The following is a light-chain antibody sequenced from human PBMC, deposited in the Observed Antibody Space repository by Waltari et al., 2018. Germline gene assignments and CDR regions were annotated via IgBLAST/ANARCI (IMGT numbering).Light chain of an antibody. Sequence: DIQMTQFPSTRSAYVGDRLTITCRASQSINSWWAWYQQKPGKAPKLLIYKASSLESGVPSRFSGSGSGTEFTLTISSLQPDDFATYYCQQYNSYEWTFGQGTKVAIK. J-gene: IGKJ1*01. V-gene: IGKV1-5*03. CDR2: KAS. CDR3: QQYNSYEWT. CDR1: QSINSW.